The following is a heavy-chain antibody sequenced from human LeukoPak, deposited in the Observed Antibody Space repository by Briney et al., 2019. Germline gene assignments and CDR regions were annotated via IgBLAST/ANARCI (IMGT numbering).Heavy chain of an antibody. CDR3: ARADHYGSGTGTFDY. CDR2: ISDSGANT. J-gene: IGHJ4*02. CDR1: GFTFSSYS. V-gene: IGHV3-23*01. Sequence: GGSLRLSCAASGFTFSSYSMSWVRQAPGKGLEWVSIISDSGANTYYADSVRGRFTISRDNDKNTLYLQMNSLRAEDTAVYYCARADHYGSGTGTFDYWGQGTQVTVSS. D-gene: IGHD3-10*01.